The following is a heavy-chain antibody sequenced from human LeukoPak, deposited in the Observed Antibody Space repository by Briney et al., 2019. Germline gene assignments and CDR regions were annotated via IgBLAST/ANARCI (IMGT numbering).Heavy chain of an antibody. V-gene: IGHV4-31*03. J-gene: IGHJ4*02. Sequence: SETLSLTCTVSGGSISSGGYYCSWIRQHPGKGLEWIGYIYYSGSTYYNPSLKSRVTISVDTSKNQFSLKLTSMTAADTAVYYCARGRLYITIFGGALDYFDYWGQGTLVTVSS. CDR1: GGSISSGGYY. CDR2: IYYSGST. CDR3: ARGRLYITIFGGALDYFDY. D-gene: IGHD3-3*01.